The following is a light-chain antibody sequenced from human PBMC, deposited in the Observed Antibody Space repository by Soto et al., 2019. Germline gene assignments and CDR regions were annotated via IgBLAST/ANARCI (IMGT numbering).Light chain of an antibody. CDR3: TQVTQFLT. Sequence: DIVMTQTPLSSPVILGQPASISLRSSQRLVHSDGITYLSCLQQRPGQSARLLIYKVSKRFSGVPDRFSGSGAGTDFTLKSRRVEAEDVGVYDCTQVTQFLTFGGGTKVDIK. CDR2: KVS. J-gene: IGKJ4*01. V-gene: IGKV2-24*01. CDR1: QRLVHSDGITY.